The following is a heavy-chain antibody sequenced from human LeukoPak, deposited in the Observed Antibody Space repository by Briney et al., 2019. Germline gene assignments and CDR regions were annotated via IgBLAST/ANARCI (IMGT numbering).Heavy chain of an antibody. CDR2: ISSSSSYI. CDR3: ARVSGDSKFRPCDY. Sequence: GGSLRLSCAASGFTFSSYSMNWVRQAPGKGLEWVSSISSSSSYIYYADSVKGRFTISRDDAKNSLFLQMSSLRAEDTAVYYCARVSGDSKFRPCDYWGQGTLVTVSS. V-gene: IGHV3-21*01. CDR1: GFTFSSYS. J-gene: IGHJ4*02. D-gene: IGHD2-21*02.